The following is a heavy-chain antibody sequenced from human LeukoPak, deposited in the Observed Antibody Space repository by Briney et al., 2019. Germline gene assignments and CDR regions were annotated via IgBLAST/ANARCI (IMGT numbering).Heavy chain of an antibody. D-gene: IGHD6-19*01. CDR2: IYYSGST. J-gene: IGHJ4*02. V-gene: IGHV4-59*01. Sequence: SETLSLTCTVSGGSISSYYWSWIRQPPGKGLEWIGYIYYSGSTNYNPSLKSRVTISVDTSKNQFSLKLSSVTAADTAVYYCARIAVAGTDFDYWGQGTLVTASS. CDR1: GGSISSYY. CDR3: ARIAVAGTDFDY.